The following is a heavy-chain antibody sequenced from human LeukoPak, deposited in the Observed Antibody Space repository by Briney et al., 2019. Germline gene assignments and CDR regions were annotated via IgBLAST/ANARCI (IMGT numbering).Heavy chain of an antibody. Sequence: GSSVKVSCKASGGTLSSYTISWVRQAPGQGLEWMGRIIPILGIANYAQKFQGRVTITADKSTSTAYMELSSLRSEDTAVYYCARSGRMVEWELLGVPYYFDYWGQGTLVTVSS. V-gene: IGHV1-69*02. D-gene: IGHD1-26*01. CDR1: GGTLSSYT. J-gene: IGHJ4*02. CDR2: IIPILGIA. CDR3: ARSGRMVEWELLGVPYYFDY.